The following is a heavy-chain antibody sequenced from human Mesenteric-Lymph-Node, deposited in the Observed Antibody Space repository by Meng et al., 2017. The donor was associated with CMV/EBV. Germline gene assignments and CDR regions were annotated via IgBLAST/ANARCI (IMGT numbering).Heavy chain of an antibody. D-gene: IGHD2-2*01. J-gene: IGHJ6*02. V-gene: IGHV4-61*01. CDR3: ARYTHGVPAAILYYYYGMDV. CDR1: GGSVSSGSYY. Sequence: SETLSLTCTVSGGSVSSGSYYWSWIRQPPGKGLEWIGYIYYSGSTNYNPSLKSRVTISVDTSKNQFSLKLSSVTAADTAVYYCARYTHGVPAAILYYYYGMDVWGQGTTVTVSS. CDR2: IYYSGST.